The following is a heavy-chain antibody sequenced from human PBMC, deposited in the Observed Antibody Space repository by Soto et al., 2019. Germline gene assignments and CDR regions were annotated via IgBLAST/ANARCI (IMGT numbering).Heavy chain of an antibody. CDR1: GGSISSSNW. CDR2: IYYTEYTT. J-gene: IGHJ6*02. CDR3: ARLGGHCSSSSCFGFYVMDV. V-gene: IGHV4-4*02. Sequence: PSETLSLTCTVSGGSISSSNWWSWGRKPPGKGLEWIGEIYYTEYTTHYNPSLKSRVTISIDTSKNQFSLILTSVTAADTAVYYCARLGGHCSSSSCFGFYVMDVWGQGTTVTVSS. D-gene: IGHD2-2*01.